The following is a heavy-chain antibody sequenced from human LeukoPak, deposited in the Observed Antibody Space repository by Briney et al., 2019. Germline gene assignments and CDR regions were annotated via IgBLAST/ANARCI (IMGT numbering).Heavy chain of an antibody. CDR3: ARHLKGYSSSWYGGRGLNYYYYYMDV. CDR1: GYTFTSYG. V-gene: IGHV1-18*01. J-gene: IGHJ6*03. Sequence: ASVKLSRTVSGYTFTSYGISWVRQAPGQGLERMGWISAYNGNTNSAQKRQGRVTMTTDTATSTAYMELRSLRSDDTAVYYCARHLKGYSSSWYGGRGLNYYYYYMDVWGKGTTVTVS. D-gene: IGHD6-13*01. CDR2: ISAYNGNT.